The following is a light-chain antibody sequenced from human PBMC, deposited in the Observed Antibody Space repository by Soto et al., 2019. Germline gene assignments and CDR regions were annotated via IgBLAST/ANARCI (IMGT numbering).Light chain of an antibody. Sequence: QSVLTQPASVSGSPGQSITISCTGTSSDVGAYNFVSWYQQHPGKAPKLMIYDVTNRPSGVSSRFSGSKSGNTASLAISGLQDEDAADYYCSSDTTSNTLVFGGGTKLTVL. CDR3: SSDTTSNTLV. J-gene: IGLJ2*01. V-gene: IGLV2-14*03. CDR1: SSDVGAYNF. CDR2: DVT.